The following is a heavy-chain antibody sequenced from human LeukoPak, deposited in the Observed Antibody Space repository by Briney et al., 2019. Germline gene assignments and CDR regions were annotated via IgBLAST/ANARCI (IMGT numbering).Heavy chain of an antibody. J-gene: IGHJ4*02. CDR1: GYTFRDYG. D-gene: IGHD3-10*02. V-gene: IGHV3-30*02. CDR2: IRYDGSNK. CDR3: GKDEGWSGGFYYVEN. Sequence: PGGSLRLSCAASGYTFRDYGIHWVRQAPGKGLEWVAFIRYDGSNKYYADSVKGRFTISRDNSKRTLYLGLNGLRAEDTAVYYCGKDEGWSGGFYYVENWGQGTLVTVSS.